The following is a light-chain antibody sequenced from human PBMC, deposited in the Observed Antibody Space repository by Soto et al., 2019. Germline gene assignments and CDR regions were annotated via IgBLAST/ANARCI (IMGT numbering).Light chain of an antibody. J-gene: IGKJ4*01. Sequence: IGMTQSPATLSVSPGERATLSCRASQSVNINLAWYQQKPGQAPRLLIYGTSTRATGVPARFSGSGSGTEFTLTISNLQSADFAVHYCQQYNDWPPHTFGGGTKVDIK. V-gene: IGKV3-15*01. CDR2: GTS. CDR3: QQYNDWPPHT. CDR1: QSVNIN.